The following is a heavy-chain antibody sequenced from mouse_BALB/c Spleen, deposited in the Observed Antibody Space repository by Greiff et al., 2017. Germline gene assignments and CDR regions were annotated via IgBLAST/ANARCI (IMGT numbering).Heavy chain of an antibody. CDR2: ISDGGSYT. V-gene: IGHV5-4*02. D-gene: IGHD2-4*01. CDR3: ARDISTMITPFAY. Sequence: EVQRVESGGGLVKPGGSLKLSCAASGFTFSDYYMYWVRQTPEKRLEWVATISDGGSYTYYPDSVKGRFTISRDNAKNNLYLQMSSLKSEDTAMYYCARDISTMITPFAYWGQGTLVTVSA. J-gene: IGHJ3*01. CDR1: GFTFSDYY.